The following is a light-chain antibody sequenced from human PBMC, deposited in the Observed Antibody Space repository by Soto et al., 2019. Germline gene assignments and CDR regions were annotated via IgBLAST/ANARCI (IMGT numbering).Light chain of an antibody. V-gene: IGKV3-15*01. J-gene: IGKJ1*01. CDR1: QSVSSN. Sequence: EIVLTHSPATLSVSPLERATLXSRASQSVSSNLAWYQQKPGQAPRLLIYGASTRATGIPARFSGSGSGTEFTLTISSLQSEDFALYYCQQYNDWPLTFGQGTKVDI. CDR2: GAS. CDR3: QQYNDWPLT.